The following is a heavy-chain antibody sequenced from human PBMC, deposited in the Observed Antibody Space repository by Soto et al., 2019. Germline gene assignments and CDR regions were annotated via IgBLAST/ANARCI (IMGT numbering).Heavy chain of an antibody. CDR2: IIPIFGTA. V-gene: IGHV1-69*06. CDR1: GGTFSSYA. J-gene: IGHJ4*02. CDR3: ARGGRDDYGGNYYFDY. D-gene: IGHD4-17*01. Sequence: GASVKVSCKASGGTFSSYAISWVRQAPGQGLEWMGGIIPIFGTANYAQKFQGRVTITADKSTSTAYMELSSLRSEDTAAYYCARGGRDDYGGNYYFDYWGQGTLVTVSS.